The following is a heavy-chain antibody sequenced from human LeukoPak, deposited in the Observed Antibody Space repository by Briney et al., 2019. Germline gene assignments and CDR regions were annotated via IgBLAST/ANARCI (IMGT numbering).Heavy chain of an antibody. CDR1: GFTFSSYD. D-gene: IGHD3-22*01. CDR3: ARLCMIVVVITPRGYYFDY. Sequence: GGSLRLSCAASGFTFSSYDMHWVRQATGKGLEWVSAIGTAGDTYYPGSVKGRFTISRENAKNSLYLQMNSLRAGDTAVYYCARLCMIVVVITPRGYYFDYWGQGALVTVSS. V-gene: IGHV3-13*01. J-gene: IGHJ4*02. CDR2: IGTAGDT.